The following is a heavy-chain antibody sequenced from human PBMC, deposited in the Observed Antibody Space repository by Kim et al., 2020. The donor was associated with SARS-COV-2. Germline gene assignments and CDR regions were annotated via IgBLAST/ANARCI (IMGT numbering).Heavy chain of an antibody. CDR1: GFTFSNYE. Sequence: GGSLRLSCAASGFTFSNYEMNWVRQAPGKGLEWVSYITGSGDIIYYADSVKGRFTISRDNSENSLYLQMNSLREEDTALYYCVRDGAVAGAFDYWGQGTL. D-gene: IGHD6-13*01. V-gene: IGHV3-48*03. CDR3: VRDGAVAGAFDY. CDR2: ITGSGDII. J-gene: IGHJ4*02.